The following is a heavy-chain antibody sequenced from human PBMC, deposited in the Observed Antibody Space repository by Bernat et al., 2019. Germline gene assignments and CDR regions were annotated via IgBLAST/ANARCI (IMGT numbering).Heavy chain of an antibody. D-gene: IGHD2-15*01. Sequence: QVQLQESGPGLVKPSQTLSLTCTVSGGSISSGGYYWSWIRQHPGKGLEWIGYIYYSGSTYYNPSLKSRVTISVDTSKNQFSLKLSSVTAADTAVYYCARSSEVVAATFFFDYWGQGTLVTVSS. V-gene: IGHV4-31*03. CDR1: GGSISSGGYY. CDR2: IYYSGST. J-gene: IGHJ4*02. CDR3: ARSSEVVAATFFFDY.